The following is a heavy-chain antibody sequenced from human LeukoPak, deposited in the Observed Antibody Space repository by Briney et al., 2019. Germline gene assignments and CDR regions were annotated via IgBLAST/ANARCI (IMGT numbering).Heavy chain of an antibody. V-gene: IGHV3-53*01. CDR2: IYSGGTT. J-gene: IGHJ6*03. CDR3: ARDGYGYNYMDV. Sequence: PGGSLRLSCEASGFSVSSNFMSWVRQAPGKGLEWVSVIYSGGTTYNAASVRGRFTISRDNSKNTLYLQMNSLRAEDTAVYYCARDGYGYNYMDVWGKGTTVTVSS. D-gene: IGHD5-12*01. CDR1: GFSVSSNF.